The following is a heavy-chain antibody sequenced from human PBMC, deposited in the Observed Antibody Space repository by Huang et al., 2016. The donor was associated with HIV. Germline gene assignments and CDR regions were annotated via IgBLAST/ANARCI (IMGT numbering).Heavy chain of an antibody. J-gene: IGHJ3*01. CDR2: ITGSRTYV. D-gene: IGHD5-18*01. CDR3: ARDFGDTGIAFKAFDL. Sequence: VGWGGGRDRPGGAGHLSGAASGFSFNTYIIKWVRMAPGKGLEGVSSITGSRTYVYYADAVEGRFTIARDNAKNLLYRQINSLRAEDTAIFYCARDFGDTGIAFKAFDLWGQGTMVTVSP. V-gene: IGHV3-21*06. CDR1: GFSFNTYI.